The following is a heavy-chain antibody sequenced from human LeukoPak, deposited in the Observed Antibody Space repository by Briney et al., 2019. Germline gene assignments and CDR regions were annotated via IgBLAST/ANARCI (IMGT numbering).Heavy chain of an antibody. V-gene: IGHV4-4*07. J-gene: IGHJ4*02. CDR3: ARDSYYYDSSGYFISY. CDR1: GGSISSYY. D-gene: IGHD3-22*01. Sequence: SETLSLTCTVSGGSISSYYWSWIRQPAGKGLEWIGRIYTSGSTNYNPSLKSRVTMSVDTSKNQFSLKLSSVTAADTAVYYCARDSYYYDSSGYFISYRGQGTLVTVSS. CDR2: IYTSGST.